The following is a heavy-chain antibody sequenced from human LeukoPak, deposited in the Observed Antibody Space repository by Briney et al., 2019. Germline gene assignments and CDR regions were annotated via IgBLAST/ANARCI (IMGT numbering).Heavy chain of an antibody. CDR2: NWGGSAR. CDR1: GFTFDDYT. V-gene: IGHV3-43*01. D-gene: IGHD6-19*01. Sequence: GGSLRLSCVASGFTFDDYTMHWVRQAPGKGLEWVSLNWGGSARSHADSVKGRFTISRDNSKNSLYLQMNSLRVEDTALYYCAKDQRAVSGTLVLDSWGQGALVTVSS. J-gene: IGHJ4*02. CDR3: AKDQRAVSGTLVLDS.